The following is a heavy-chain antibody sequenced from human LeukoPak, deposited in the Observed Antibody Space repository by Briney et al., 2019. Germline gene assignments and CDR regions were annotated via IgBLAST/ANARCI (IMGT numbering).Heavy chain of an antibody. J-gene: IGHJ4*02. CDR3: ARLEATTFPFDY. Sequence: GASVKVSCKASGGTFSSYAISWVRQAPGQGLEWMGRIIPILGIANYAQKFQGRVTITADKSTSTAYMELSSLRSEDTAVYYCARLEATTFPFDYWGQGTLVTVSS. CDR2: IIPILGIA. CDR1: GGTFSSYA. V-gene: IGHV1-69*04. D-gene: IGHD5-12*01.